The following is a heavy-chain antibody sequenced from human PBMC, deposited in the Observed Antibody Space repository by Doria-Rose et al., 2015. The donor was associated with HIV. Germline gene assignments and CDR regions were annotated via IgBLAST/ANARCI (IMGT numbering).Heavy chain of an antibody. CDR1: GGSFSGYY. D-gene: IGHD1-1*01. J-gene: IGHJ6*02. V-gene: IGHV4-34*01. CDR3: ARGLLRGGWNDVDYYYGMDV. CDR2: INHSGST. Sequence: QVQLQQWGAGLVKPSETLSLTCAVFGGSFSGYYWSWLRPPPGKGLEWIGEINHSGSTNYKTSLKSRVTISLDTSKNLFSADTAVHYCARGLLRGGWNDVDYYYGMDVWGQGTTVTVSS.